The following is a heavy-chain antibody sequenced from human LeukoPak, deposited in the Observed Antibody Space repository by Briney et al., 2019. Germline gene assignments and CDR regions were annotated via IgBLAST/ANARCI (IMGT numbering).Heavy chain of an antibody. D-gene: IGHD2-2*01. J-gene: IGHJ5*02. CDR2: ISTSSRYI. CDR3: ARADCSGSTCYLRRSWFDP. Sequence: GGSLRLSCAASGFTFSSFDMNWVRQAPGKGLELVSSISTSSRYIYYRDSAQGRFTISRDDAKNSLYLQMNSLRVEDTAVYYCARADCSGSTCYLRRSWFDPWGQGTLVTVSS. V-gene: IGHV3-21*01. CDR1: GFTFSSFD.